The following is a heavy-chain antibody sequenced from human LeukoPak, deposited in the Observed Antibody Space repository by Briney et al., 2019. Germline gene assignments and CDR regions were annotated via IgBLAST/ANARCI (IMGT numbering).Heavy chain of an antibody. V-gene: IGHV1-69*04. CDR3: ARTDNCGGDCYDDY. Sequence: ASVKVSCKASGGTFSSYAISWVRQAPGQGLEWMGRIIPILGIANYAQKFQGRVTITADKSTSTAYMELSSLRSEDTAVYYCARTDNCGGDCYDDYWGQGTLVTVSS. CDR1: GGTFSSYA. CDR2: IIPILGIA. J-gene: IGHJ4*02. D-gene: IGHD2-21*02.